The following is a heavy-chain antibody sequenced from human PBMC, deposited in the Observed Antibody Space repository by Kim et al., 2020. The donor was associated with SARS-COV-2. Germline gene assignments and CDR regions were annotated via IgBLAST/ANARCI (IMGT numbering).Heavy chain of an antibody. V-gene: IGHV7-4-1*02. CDR3: ARAMGGLGYEVQWELDFDY. CDR2: INTNTGNP. Sequence: ASVKVSCKASGYTFTSYAMNWVRQAPGQGLEWMGWINTNTGNPTYAQGFTGRFVFSLDTSVSTAYLQISSLKAEDTAVYYCARAMGGLGYEVQWELDFDYWGQGTLVTVSS. D-gene: IGHD1-26*01. CDR1: GYTFTSYA. J-gene: IGHJ4*02.